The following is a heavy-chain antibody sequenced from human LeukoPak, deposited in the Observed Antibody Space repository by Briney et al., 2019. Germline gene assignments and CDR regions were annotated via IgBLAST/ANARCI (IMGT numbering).Heavy chain of an antibody. CDR1: GFTFDDYA. Sequence: GGSLRLSCAASGFTFDDYAMHWVRQAPGKGLEWVSLISGDGGSTYYADSVKGRFTISRDNSKNSLYLQMNSLRTEDTVLYYCAKGGLGYCSGGSCYSFGPAFDYWGQGTLVTVSS. D-gene: IGHD2-15*01. CDR3: AKGGLGYCSGGSCYSFGPAFDY. J-gene: IGHJ4*02. V-gene: IGHV3-43*02. CDR2: ISGDGGST.